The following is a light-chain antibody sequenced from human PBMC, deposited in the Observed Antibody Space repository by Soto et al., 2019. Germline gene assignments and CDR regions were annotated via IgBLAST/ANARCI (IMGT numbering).Light chain of an antibody. CDR2: DAS. CDR3: QQRSNWPRLT. V-gene: IGKV3-11*01. J-gene: IGKJ4*01. CDR1: QSVSSY. Sequence: EIVLTQSPATLSLSPGERATLSCRASQSVSSYLAWYQQKPGQAPRLLIYDASNRATGIPARFSGSGSGTAFTLTISSLQAEDVAAYYCQQRSNWPRLTFGGGTKVEIK.